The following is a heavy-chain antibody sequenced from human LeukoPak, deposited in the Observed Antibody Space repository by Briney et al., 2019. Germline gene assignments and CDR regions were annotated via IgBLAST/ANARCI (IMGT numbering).Heavy chain of an antibody. D-gene: IGHD2-15*01. V-gene: IGHV4-34*01. CDR2: INHSGST. CDR1: GFTFTDSY. Sequence: GSLRLSCAASGFTFTDSYMSWIRQPPGKGLEWIGEINHSGSTNYNPSLESRVTISVDTSKNHFSLKLSSVTAADTAVYYCARPATVYCSAGSCYSEDYFDYWGQGTLVTVSS. CDR3: ARPATVYCSAGSCYSEDYFDY. J-gene: IGHJ4*02.